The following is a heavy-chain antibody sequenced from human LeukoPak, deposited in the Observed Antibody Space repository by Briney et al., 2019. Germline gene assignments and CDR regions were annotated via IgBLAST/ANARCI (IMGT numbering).Heavy chain of an antibody. CDR2: ISSSSSYI. J-gene: IGHJ4*02. CDR1: GFTFSSYS. CDR3: ARDLDSSGYSPPLDY. D-gene: IGHD3-22*01. Sequence: GGSLRLSCAASGFTFSSYSMNWVRQAPGKGLEWVSSISSSSSYIYYADSVKGRFTISRDNAKNSLYLQMNSLRAEDTAVYYCARDLDSSGYSPPLDYWGQGTLVTVSS. V-gene: IGHV3-21*01.